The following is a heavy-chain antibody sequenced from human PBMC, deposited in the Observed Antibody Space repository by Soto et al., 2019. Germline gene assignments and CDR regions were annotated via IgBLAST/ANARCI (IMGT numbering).Heavy chain of an antibody. CDR2: ISYDGSYK. CDR1: GFTFSGYG. J-gene: IGHJ4*02. V-gene: IGHV3-30*18. CDR3: AKGAGGFDY. Sequence: QVQLVESGGGVVQPGRSLRLSCAASGFTFSGYGMHWVRQAPGKGLEWVAVISYDGSYKYYADSVKGRFTIPRDNSKNTLYLQMNSLRAEDTAVYYCAKGAGGFDYWGQGTLVTVSS.